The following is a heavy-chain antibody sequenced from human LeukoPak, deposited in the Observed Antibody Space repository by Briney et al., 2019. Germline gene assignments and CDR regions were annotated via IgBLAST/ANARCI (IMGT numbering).Heavy chain of an antibody. CDR3: ARDRALYDSRRGYYYTEDDY. J-gene: IGHJ4*02. CDR2: INQDGSEK. D-gene: IGHD3-22*01. Sequence: GGSLRLSCAASGFTFSTYWMSWVRQAPGKGLEWVANINQDGSEKYSVDTVKGRFTISRDNAKSSLYLQMNSLRADDTAVYYCARDRALYDSRRGYYYTEDDYWGQGTLVTVSS. V-gene: IGHV3-7*01. CDR1: GFTFSTYW.